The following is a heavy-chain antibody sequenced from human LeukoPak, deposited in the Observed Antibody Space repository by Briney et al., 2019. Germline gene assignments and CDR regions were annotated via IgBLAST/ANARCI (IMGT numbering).Heavy chain of an antibody. CDR2: IYYSGRT. J-gene: IGHJ4*02. Sequence: PSETLSLTCTVSGDSISNSNYYWGWIRQPPGKGLEWIGNIYYSGRTYYNPSLKSRVTISVDTSKNQFSLRLNSVTAADTAVYYCARHRRYSSSRPLDYWGQGTLVTVSS. V-gene: IGHV4-39*07. D-gene: IGHD6-13*01. CDR1: GDSISNSNYY. CDR3: ARHRRYSSSRPLDY.